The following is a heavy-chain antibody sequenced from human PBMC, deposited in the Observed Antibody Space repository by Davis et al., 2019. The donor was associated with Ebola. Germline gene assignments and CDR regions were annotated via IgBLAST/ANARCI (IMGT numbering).Heavy chain of an antibody. CDR1: GYSFTNYW. J-gene: IGHJ5*02. CDR2: IYPGDSDT. V-gene: IGHV5-51*01. Sequence: KVSCKGSGYSFTNYWIGWVRQMPGKGLEWMGIIYPGDSDTRYSPSFQGQVTISADKSINTAYLQWSSLKASDTAMYYCARHNTMIVGGFDPWGQGTLVTVSS. CDR3: ARHNTMIVGGFDP. D-gene: IGHD3-22*01.